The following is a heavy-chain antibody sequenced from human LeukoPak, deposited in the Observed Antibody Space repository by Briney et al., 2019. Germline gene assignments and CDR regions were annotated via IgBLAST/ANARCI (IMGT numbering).Heavy chain of an antibody. CDR1: GFTFSSYW. J-gene: IGHJ5*02. V-gene: IGHV3-23*01. CDR2: ISGSGGST. D-gene: IGHD6-13*01. CDR3: AKGSSSWYHWFDP. Sequence: GGSLRLSCAASGFTFSSYWMHWVRQAPGKGLEWVSAISGSGGSTYYADSVKGRFTISRDNSKNTLYLQMNSLRAEDTAVYYCAKGSSSWYHWFDPWGQGTLVTVSS.